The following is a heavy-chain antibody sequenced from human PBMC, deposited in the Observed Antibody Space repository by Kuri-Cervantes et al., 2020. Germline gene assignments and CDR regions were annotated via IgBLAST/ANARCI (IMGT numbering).Heavy chain of an antibody. CDR3: ARGPPGGATTFLDY. V-gene: IGHV4-34*01. Sequence: SETLSLTCAVYGESFSDYYWSWIRQPPGKGLEWIGEINHSGSTNYKPSLKSRVTIPIDTSKIQFSLKLSSVTAADTAVYYCARGPPGGATTFLDYWGQGTLVTVSS. CDR2: INHSGST. D-gene: IGHD5-12*01. J-gene: IGHJ4*02. CDR1: GESFSDYY.